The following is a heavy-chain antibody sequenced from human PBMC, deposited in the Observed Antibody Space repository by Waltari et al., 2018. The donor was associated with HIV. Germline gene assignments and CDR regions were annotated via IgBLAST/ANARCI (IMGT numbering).Heavy chain of an antibody. CDR1: GGSVSSGSYY. D-gene: IGHD5-18*01. J-gene: IGHJ4*02. CDR3: ARDVAMWMPRETAMVRFDY. CDR2: IYYSGST. V-gene: IGHV4-61*01. Sequence: QVQLQESGPGLVKPSATLSLTCTVSGGSVSSGSYYWSWIRQPPGKGLEWIGYIYYSGSTNYNPSLKSRVTISVDTSKNQFSLKLSSVTAADTAVYYCARDVAMWMPRETAMVRFDYWGQGTLVTVSS.